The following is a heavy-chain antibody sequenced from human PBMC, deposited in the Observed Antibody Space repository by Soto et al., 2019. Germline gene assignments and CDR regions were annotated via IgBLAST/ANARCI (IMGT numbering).Heavy chain of an antibody. V-gene: IGHV3-21*01. J-gene: IGHJ5*02. CDR1: GFTFSSYT. Sequence: GGSLRLSCEVSGFTFSSYTMNWVRQAPGKGLEWVSSISGSSTHIYSADSVKGRFTISRDNARHSLYLQMNSLRAEDTAVYYCARDLSLVAVAAASNWFDPWGQGALVTVSS. D-gene: IGHD2-2*01. CDR2: ISGSSTHI. CDR3: ARDLSLVAVAAASNWFDP.